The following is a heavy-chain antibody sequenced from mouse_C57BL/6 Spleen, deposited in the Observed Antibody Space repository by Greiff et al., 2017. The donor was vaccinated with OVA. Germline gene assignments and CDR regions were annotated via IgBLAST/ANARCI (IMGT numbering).Heavy chain of an antibody. D-gene: IGHD2-2*01. J-gene: IGHJ2*01. CDR1: GYAFSSYW. CDR3: ARSGSYGYLFDY. V-gene: IGHV1-80*01. CDR2: IYPGDGDT. Sequence: VKLQQSGAELVKPGASVKISCKASGYAFSSYWMNWVKQRPGKGLEWIGQIYPGDGDTNYNGKFKGKATLTADKSSSTAYMQLSSLTSEDSAVYFCARSGSYGYLFDYWGQGTTLTVSS.